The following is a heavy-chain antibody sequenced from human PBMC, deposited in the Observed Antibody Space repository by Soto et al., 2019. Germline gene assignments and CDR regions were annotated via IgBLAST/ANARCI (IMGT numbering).Heavy chain of an antibody. J-gene: IGHJ4*02. Sequence: EVQVVESGGGLIQPGGSLRLSCEVSGFSVTANYMSWVRQAPGKGLEWVSVIYSGGSTYYIDSVKGRFSISRDISKNTLYLQMNSLRAEDTAVYYCHGYGYWGQGTLFTVSS. CDR1: GFSVTANY. CDR2: IYSGGST. V-gene: IGHV3-53*01. CDR3: HGYGY. D-gene: IGHD5-12*01.